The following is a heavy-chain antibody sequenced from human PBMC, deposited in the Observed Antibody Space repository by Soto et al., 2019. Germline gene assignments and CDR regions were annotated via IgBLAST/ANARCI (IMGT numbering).Heavy chain of an antibody. CDR2: IWSASNI. V-gene: IGHV3-48*02. CDR1: GLTFSIYS. CDR3: VRDYSFGFDY. J-gene: IGHJ4*02. Sequence: EVQLVESGGGLAQPGGSLRLSWAAPGLTFSIYSVNWVRQAQGKGLEWVSNIWSASNINYADSVKGRFTVSRDNAKNSMSLQMNGLRDEDTAVYYCVRDYSFGFDYWGQGILVTVSS. D-gene: IGHD6-13*01.